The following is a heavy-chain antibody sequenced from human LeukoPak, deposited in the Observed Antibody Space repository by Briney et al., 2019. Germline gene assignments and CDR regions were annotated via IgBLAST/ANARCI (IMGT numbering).Heavy chain of an antibody. CDR1: GGSLSSSSYY. CDR2: IYYSGST. Sequence: SETLSLTCTVSGGSLSSSSYYWGWIRQPPGKGRVWLGSIYYSGSTYYNPPLKSRVTISVDPSKNQFSLKLSSVTAADTAVYYCARVSNSSSWLLNYFDYWGQGTLVTVSS. D-gene: IGHD6-13*01. CDR3: ARVSNSSSWLLNYFDY. V-gene: IGHV4-39*07. J-gene: IGHJ4*02.